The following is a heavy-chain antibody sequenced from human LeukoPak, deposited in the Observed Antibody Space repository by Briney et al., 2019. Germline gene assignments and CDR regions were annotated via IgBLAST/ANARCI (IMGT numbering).Heavy chain of an antibody. J-gene: IGHJ4*02. CDR2: IYYSGST. Sequence: SETLSLTCTVSGGSISSSSYYWGWIRQPPGKGLEWIGSIYYSGSTYYNPSLKSRVTISVDRSKNQFSLKLSSVTAADTAVYYCARRLGLIDYWGQGTLVTVSS. CDR1: GGSISSSSYY. D-gene: IGHD6-19*01. CDR3: ARRLGLIDY. V-gene: IGHV4-39*01.